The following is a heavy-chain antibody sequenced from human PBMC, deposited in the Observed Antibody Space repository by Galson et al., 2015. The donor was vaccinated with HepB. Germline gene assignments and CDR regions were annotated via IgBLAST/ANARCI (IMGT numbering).Heavy chain of an antibody. CDR2: ISSSSSYI. CDR3: ARAEHYDFWSGYYTGILAYYYYGMDV. Sequence: SLRLSCAASGFTFSSYSMNWVRQAPGKGLEWVSSISSSSSYIYYADSVKGRFTISRDNAKNSLYLQMNSLRAEDTAVYYCARAEHYDFWSGYYTGILAYYYYGMDVWGQGTTVTVSS. CDR1: GFTFSSYS. D-gene: IGHD3-3*01. V-gene: IGHV3-21*01. J-gene: IGHJ6*02.